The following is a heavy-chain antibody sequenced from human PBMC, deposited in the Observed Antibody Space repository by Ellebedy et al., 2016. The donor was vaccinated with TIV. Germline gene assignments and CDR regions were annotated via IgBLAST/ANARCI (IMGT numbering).Heavy chain of an antibody. D-gene: IGHD6-19*01. J-gene: IGHJ4*02. V-gene: IGHV3-23*01. CDR3: AKYSSGWFIPLYS. CDR1: GFTFSNHV. Sequence: GESLKISCAASGFTFSNHVKCWVRQAPGKVLEWISSINGGGGDTYYADSFKGRFTISRDNSKNTLYLQINSLRAEDTAIFYCAKYSSGWFIPLYSWGQGALVTVSS. CDR2: INGGGGDT.